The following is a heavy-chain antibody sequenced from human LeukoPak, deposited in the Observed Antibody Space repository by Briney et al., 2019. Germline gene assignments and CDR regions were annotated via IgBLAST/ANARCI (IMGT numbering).Heavy chain of an antibody. J-gene: IGHJ4*02. D-gene: IGHD2-2*03. CDR1: GYTLTELS. CDR3: HVTSVPGYCSSTSCYGDFDY. V-gene: IGHV1-24*01. Sequence: APVKVSCKVSGYTLTELSMHWVRQAPGKGLEWMGGFDPEDGETIYAQKFQGRVTMTEDTSTDTAYMELSSLRSEDTAVYYCHVTSVPGYCSSTSCYGDFDYWGQGTLVTVSS. CDR2: FDPEDGET.